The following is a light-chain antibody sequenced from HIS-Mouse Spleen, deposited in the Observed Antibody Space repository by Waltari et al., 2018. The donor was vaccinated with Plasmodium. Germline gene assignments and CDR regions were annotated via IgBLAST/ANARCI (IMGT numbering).Light chain of an antibody. CDR2: GAS. J-gene: IGKJ3*01. Sequence: EIVMTQSPATLSVAPGERATLSCRASQSVSSNLAWYQQKPGQAPRLLIYGASTRATGITARFSGSGSGTEFTLTISSLQSEDFAVYYCQKYNNWPFTFGRGTKVDIK. CDR3: QKYNNWPFT. CDR1: QSVSSN. V-gene: IGKV3-15*01.